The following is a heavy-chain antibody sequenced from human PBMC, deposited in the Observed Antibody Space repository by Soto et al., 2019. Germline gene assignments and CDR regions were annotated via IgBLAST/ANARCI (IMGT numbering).Heavy chain of an antibody. J-gene: IGHJ4*02. CDR3: AHWGWSGSSIDY. Sequence: QITLKESGPTLVKPTQTLTLTCTFSGFSLSTSGVGVGWIRQPPGKALEWLALIYWNDDKRYSPSLKSRLTITKDTSKNQVVLTMTNMDPVDTATYYCAHWGWSGSSIDYWGQGTLVTVSS. CDR1: GFSLSTSGVG. CDR2: IYWNDDK. V-gene: IGHV2-5*01. D-gene: IGHD1-26*01.